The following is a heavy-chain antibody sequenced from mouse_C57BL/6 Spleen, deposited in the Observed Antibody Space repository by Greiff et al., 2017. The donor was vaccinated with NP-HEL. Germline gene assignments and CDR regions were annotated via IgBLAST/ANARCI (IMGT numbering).Heavy chain of an antibody. V-gene: IGHV5-6*01. D-gene: IGHD5-5*01. CDR2: ISSGGSYT. Sequence: EVKVVESGGDLVKPGGSLKLSCAASGFTFSSYGMSWVRQTPDKRLEWVATISSGGSYTYYPDSVKGRFTISRDNAKNTLYLQMSSLKSEDTAMYYCARHRGLPSWFAYWGQGTLVTVSA. CDR1: GFTFSSYG. J-gene: IGHJ3*01. CDR3: ARHRGLPSWFAY.